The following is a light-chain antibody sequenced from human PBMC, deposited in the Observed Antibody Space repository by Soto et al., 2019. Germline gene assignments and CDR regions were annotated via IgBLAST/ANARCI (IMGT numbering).Light chain of an antibody. CDR2: GNS. J-gene: IGLJ3*02. CDR3: QSYDTSLSAWV. V-gene: IGLV1-40*01. Sequence: QSALTQPPSVSGAPGQRVTISCTGSSSNIGAVYDVHWYQQLPGTAPKLLIYGNSNRPSGVPDRFSGSKSGTSASLAITGLQAEDEADYYCQSYDTSLSAWVFGGGTKLTVL. CDR1: SSNIGAVYD.